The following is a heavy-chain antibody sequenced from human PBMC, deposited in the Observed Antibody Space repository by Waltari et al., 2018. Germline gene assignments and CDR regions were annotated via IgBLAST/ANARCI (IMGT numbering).Heavy chain of an antibody. CDR3: ARLYDSTRYHNKFFDF. CDR1: GGSINTRDFS. J-gene: IGHJ4*02. D-gene: IGHD3-22*01. Sequence: QLQLQESGPGLVKPSETLSLTCTVSGGSINTRDFSWGWVRQPPGKELGWIGSIYYGGSTFSTPRLTSRATISVETSKNQFSLRLNAVTATDAAVYYCARLYDSTRYHNKFFDFWGQGTLVTVSS. CDR2: IYYGGST. V-gene: IGHV4-39*01.